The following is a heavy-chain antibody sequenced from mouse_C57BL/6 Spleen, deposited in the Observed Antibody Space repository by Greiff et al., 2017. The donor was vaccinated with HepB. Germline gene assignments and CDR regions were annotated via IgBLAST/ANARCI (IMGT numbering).Heavy chain of an antibody. Sequence: EVKLVESGGGLVKPGGSLKLSCAASGFTFSDYGMHWVRQAPEKGLEWVAYISSGSSTIYYADTVKGRFTISRDNAKNTLFLQMTSLRSEDTAMYYGRAYYGNPSYAMDYWGQGTSVTVSS. J-gene: IGHJ4*01. CDR2: ISSGSSTI. CDR1: GFTFSDYG. V-gene: IGHV5-17*01. D-gene: IGHD1-1*01. CDR3: RAYYGNPSYAMDY.